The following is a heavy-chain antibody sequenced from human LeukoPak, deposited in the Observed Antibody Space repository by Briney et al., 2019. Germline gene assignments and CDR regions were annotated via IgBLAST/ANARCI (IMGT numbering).Heavy chain of an antibody. CDR1: GYTFTGYY. CDR2: INPNSGGT. V-gene: IGHV1-2*02. Sequence: ASVKVSCKASGYTFTGYYMHWVRQAPGQGVEWMGWINPNSGGTNYAQKFQGRVTMTRDTSINTAYMELSRLTSDDTAVYYCARVTDFWNGYLGDYWGQGTLLTVSS. J-gene: IGHJ4*02. CDR3: ARVTDFWNGYLGDY. D-gene: IGHD3-3*01.